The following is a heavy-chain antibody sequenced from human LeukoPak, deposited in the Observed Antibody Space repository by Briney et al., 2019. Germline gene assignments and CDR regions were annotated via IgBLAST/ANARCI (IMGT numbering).Heavy chain of an antibody. Sequence: SETLSLTCTVSGGSISSYYWSWIRQPPGKGLEWIGYIYYSGSTNYNPSLKSRVTISVDTSKNQFSLKLSSVTAADTAVYYCARETGTRNWFDPWGQGTLVTVSS. J-gene: IGHJ5*02. D-gene: IGHD1-7*01. V-gene: IGHV4-59*01. CDR1: GGSISSYY. CDR2: IYYSGST. CDR3: ARETGTRNWFDP.